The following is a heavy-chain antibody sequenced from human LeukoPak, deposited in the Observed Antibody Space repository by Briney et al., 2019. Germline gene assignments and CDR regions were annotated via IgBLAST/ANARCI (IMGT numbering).Heavy chain of an antibody. D-gene: IGHD3-16*02. CDR3: ARHKARLRLGELSNLDY. Sequence: PSETLSLTCTVSGGSISNYYWSWIRQPPGKGLEWIGYIYYSGSTNYNSSLKSRVTISVDTSKNQFSLKLSSVTAADTAVYYCARHKARLRLGELSNLDYWGQGILVTVSS. V-gene: IGHV4-59*08. J-gene: IGHJ4*02. CDR1: GGSISNYY. CDR2: IYYSGST.